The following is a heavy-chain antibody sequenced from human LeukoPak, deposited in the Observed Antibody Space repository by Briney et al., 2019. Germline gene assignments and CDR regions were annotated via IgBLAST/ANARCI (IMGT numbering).Heavy chain of an antibody. J-gene: IGHJ5*02. CDR2: IYYRSKWYN. V-gene: IGHV6-1*01. CDR1: GDSVSSTSAG. CDR3: TGGGVVRGLLHWFDP. Sequence: SQTLSLTCDISGDSVSSTSAGWNWIRQSPSRGLEWLGRIYYRSKWYNDYAISVKSRITINPDTSKNQFSLQLNSVTHEDTAVYYCTGGGVVRGLLHWFDPWGQGTLVTVSS. D-gene: IGHD3-10*01.